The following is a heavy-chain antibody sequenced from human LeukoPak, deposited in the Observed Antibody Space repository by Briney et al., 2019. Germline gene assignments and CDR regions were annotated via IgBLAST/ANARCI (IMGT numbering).Heavy chain of an antibody. J-gene: IGHJ3*02. CDR3: AKDRLGVIISGAFDI. CDR1: EFTFSSYA. V-gene: IGHV3-23*01. CDR2: ISAGVGNT. Sequence: PGGSLRLSYAASEFTFSSYAMTWVRQAPGKGLEWVSGISAGVGNTYYADSVKGRFTIARDNSKNTLYLQMNSLRAEDTAVYYCAKDRLGVIISGAFDIWGQGTMVTVSS. D-gene: IGHD3-3*01.